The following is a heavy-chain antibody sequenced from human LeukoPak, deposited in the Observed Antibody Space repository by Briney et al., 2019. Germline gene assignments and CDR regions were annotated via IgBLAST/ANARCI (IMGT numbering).Heavy chain of an antibody. V-gene: IGHV4-34*01. CDR2: INHSGST. CDR1: GGSFSGYY. J-gene: IGHJ3*02. Sequence: SETLSLTCAVYGGSFSGYYWSWIRQPPRKGLEWIREINHSGSTNYNPSLKSRVTISVETSKNQFSLKLSSVTAADTAVYYCARVGRFVFPRYCSNTSCYVGDAFDIWGQGTMVTVSS. CDR3: ARVGRFVFPRYCSNTSCYVGDAFDI. D-gene: IGHD2-2*01.